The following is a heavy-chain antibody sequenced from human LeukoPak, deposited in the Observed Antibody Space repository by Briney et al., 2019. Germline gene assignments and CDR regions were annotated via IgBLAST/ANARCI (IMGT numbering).Heavy chain of an antibody. D-gene: IGHD3-16*02. CDR3: ARDYVWGSYRYKDY. V-gene: IGHV3-21*01. Sequence: PGGSLRLSCAASGFTFSSYSMNWVRQAPGKGLEWVSSISSSSYIYYADSVKGRFTISRDNARNSLYLQMNSLRAEDTAVYYCARDYVWGSYRYKDYWGQGTLVTVSS. J-gene: IGHJ4*02. CDR1: GFTFSSYS. CDR2: ISSSSYI.